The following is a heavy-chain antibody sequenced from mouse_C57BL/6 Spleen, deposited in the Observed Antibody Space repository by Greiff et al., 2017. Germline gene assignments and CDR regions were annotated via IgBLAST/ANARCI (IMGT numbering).Heavy chain of an antibody. CDR3: ARGCDAWFAY. CDR1: GFSLSTFGMG. CDR2: PWWDDAK. J-gene: IGHJ3*01. V-gene: IGHV8-8*01. Sequence: QVTLKVSGPGILQPSQTLSLTCSFSGFSLSTFGMGVGWIRQPSGKGLEWLAHPWWDDAKYYNPALKSRLTISKDTSKNQVFLKSANVDTAAAATYYCARGCDAWFAYWGQGTLVTVSA.